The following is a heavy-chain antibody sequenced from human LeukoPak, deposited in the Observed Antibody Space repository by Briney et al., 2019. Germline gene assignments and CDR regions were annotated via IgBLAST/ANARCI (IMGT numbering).Heavy chain of an antibody. V-gene: IGHV3-7*02. CDR2: IKEDGSEK. Sequence: GGSLRLSCAASGITFSRSWMSWVRQAPGKGLEWVAFIKEDGSEKYYVDSVKGRFTISRDNAENSLYLQMNSLRAEDTAVYYCASLRGYSSGWYVGYWGQGTLVTVSS. CDR3: ASLRGYSSGWYVGY. CDR1: GITFSRSW. D-gene: IGHD6-19*01. J-gene: IGHJ4*02.